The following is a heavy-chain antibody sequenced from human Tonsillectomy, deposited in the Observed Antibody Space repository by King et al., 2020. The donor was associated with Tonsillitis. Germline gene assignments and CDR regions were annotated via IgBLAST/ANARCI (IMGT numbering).Heavy chain of an antibody. Sequence: QLQESGPGLVKPSQTLSLTCTVSGGSISSGDYCWSWIRQPPGKGLEWIGYIYYSGSTYYNPSLKIRVTISVDTSKNQFSLKLSSVTAADTAVYYCATDLDYSNPDAFDIWGQGTMVTVSS. CDR1: GGSISSGDYC. J-gene: IGHJ3*02. D-gene: IGHD4-11*01. CDR3: ATDLDYSNPDAFDI. V-gene: IGHV4-30-4*01. CDR2: IYYSGST.